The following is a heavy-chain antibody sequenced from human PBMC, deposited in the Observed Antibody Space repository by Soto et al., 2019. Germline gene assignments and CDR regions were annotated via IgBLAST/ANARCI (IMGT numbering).Heavy chain of an antibody. J-gene: IGHJ6*02. CDR2: VSFDGSNK. D-gene: IGHD2-21*02. CDR3: ARLPGPLVSVLYIYPVDARETPSDVDV. V-gene: IGHV3-30*03. CDR1: GFTFSHYP. Sequence: QMQLVQSGGGVVQPGRSLRLSCAASGFTFSHYPMHWVRQAPGKGLEWVAVVSFDGSNKYYRDSVKGRFTISKDNGKNTLYLQMNDLRHEDTAVYYCARLPGPLVSVLYIYPVDARETPSDVDVWGQGTSVTVSS.